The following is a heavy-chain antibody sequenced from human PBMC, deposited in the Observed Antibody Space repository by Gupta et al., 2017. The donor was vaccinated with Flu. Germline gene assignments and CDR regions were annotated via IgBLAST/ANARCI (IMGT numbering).Heavy chain of an antibody. CDR3: ARHFSDRDAFDI. J-gene: IGHJ3*02. V-gene: IGHV3-21*01. CDR2: ISSSGSYI. D-gene: IGHD3-22*01. Sequence: VRKAGGAGLEWFSSISSSGSYIFYADSVKGRFTISRDNAKNSLYLRMNSTRAEDTAVDYCARHFSDRDAFDIWGQGTMVTVFS.